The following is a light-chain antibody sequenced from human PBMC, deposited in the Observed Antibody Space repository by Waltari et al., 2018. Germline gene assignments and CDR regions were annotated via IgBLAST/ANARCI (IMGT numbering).Light chain of an antibody. CDR1: HSLLHSNGNTY. CDR3: MQALQTPLT. J-gene: IGKJ4*01. CDR2: LGS. V-gene: IGKV2-28*01. Sequence: DIVMTQSPLSLPVTPGEPASISCRSSHSLLHSNGNTYLDWYLQKPGQSPQLLIYLGSNRASGVPDRFSGSESGTDFTLKISRVEAEDVGVYYCMQALQTPLTFGGGTKVEIK.